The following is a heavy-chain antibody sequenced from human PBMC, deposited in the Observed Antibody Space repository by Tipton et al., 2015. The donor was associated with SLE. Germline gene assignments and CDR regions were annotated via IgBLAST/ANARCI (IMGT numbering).Heavy chain of an antibody. D-gene: IGHD3-3*01. V-gene: IGHV4-34*01. CDR1: GGSFSGYY. CDR3: ARDGPYYDFWSGMGAFDI. J-gene: IGHJ3*02. CDR2: INHSGST. Sequence: TLSLTCAVYGGSFSGYYWSWIRQTPGKGLEWIGEINHSGSTNYNPSLKSRVTISVDTSKNQFSLMLRSVTAADTAVYYCARDGPYYDFWSGMGAFDIWGQGTMVTVSS.